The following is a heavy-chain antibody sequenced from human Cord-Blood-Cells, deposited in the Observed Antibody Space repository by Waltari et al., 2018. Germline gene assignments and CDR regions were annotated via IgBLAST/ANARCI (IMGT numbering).Heavy chain of an antibody. D-gene: IGHD6-25*01. CDR2: IKQDGSEK. V-gene: IGHV3-7*05. CDR1: GFTFSSYW. CDR3: ARTSAKGPFDP. J-gene: IGHJ5*02. Sequence: EVQLVESGGGLVQPGGSLRLSCAASGFTFSSYWMSWVRQAPGKGLEWVAKIKQDGSEKYYVDSVKGRFTISRDNAKNSLYLQMNSLRAEDTAVYYCARTSAKGPFDPWGQGTLVTVSS.